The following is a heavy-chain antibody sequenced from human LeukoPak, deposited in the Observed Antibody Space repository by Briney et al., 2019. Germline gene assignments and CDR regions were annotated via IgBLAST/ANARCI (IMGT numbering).Heavy chain of an antibody. Sequence: PGGSLRLSCAASGFTVSSNYMSWVRRAPGKGLEWVSVIYSDDSTYYADSVKGRFTISRDNSKNTLYLQMNSLRAEDTAVYYCASPVAIVGATRAEYFQHWGQGTLVTVSS. CDR1: GFTVSSNY. D-gene: IGHD1-26*01. CDR3: ASPVAIVGATRAEYFQH. V-gene: IGHV3-66*01. J-gene: IGHJ1*01. CDR2: IYSDDST.